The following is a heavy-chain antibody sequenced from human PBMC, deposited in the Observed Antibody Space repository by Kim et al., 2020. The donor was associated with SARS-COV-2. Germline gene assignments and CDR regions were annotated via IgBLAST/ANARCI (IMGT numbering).Heavy chain of an antibody. CDR2: INPNSGGT. CDR3: ACYNWNDGWFDP. J-gene: IGHJ5*02. CDR1: GYTFTGYY. V-gene: IGHV1-2*02. D-gene: IGHD1-1*01. Sequence: ASVKVSCKASGYTFTGYYMHWVRQAPGQGLEWMGWINPNSGGTNYAQKFQGRVTMTRDTSISTAYMELSRLRSDDTAVYYCACYNWNDGWFDPWGQGTLVTVSS.